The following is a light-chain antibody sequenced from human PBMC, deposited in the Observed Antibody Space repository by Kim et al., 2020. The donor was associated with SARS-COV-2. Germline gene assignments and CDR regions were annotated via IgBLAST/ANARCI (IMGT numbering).Light chain of an antibody. CDR1: SSDVSTYNY. V-gene: IGLV2-14*01. CDR3: NSYTSSDTWV. J-gene: IGLJ3*02. CDR2: EVT. Sequence: GQSITVSCTGTSSDVSTYNYVSWYQQHPGKVPKLLIYEVTKRPSGASDRFSGSKSGNTASLTISGLQAEDEADYYCNSYTSSDTWVFGGGTQLTVL.